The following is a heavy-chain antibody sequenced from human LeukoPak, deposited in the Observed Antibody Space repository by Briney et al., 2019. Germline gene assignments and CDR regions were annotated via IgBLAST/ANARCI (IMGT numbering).Heavy chain of an antibody. V-gene: IGHV3-74*01. D-gene: IGHD5-12*01. CDR3: VQSSPTIDY. CDR1: GFTFSSYW. J-gene: IGHJ4*02. CDR2: INSDGSST. Sequence: GGSLRLSCVASGFTFSSYWMHWVLQAPGKGLVWVSRINSDGSSTTYADSVKGRFTISRDNAKNTLWLQMNSLRAEDTAVYYCVQSSPTIDYWGQGTLVTVSS.